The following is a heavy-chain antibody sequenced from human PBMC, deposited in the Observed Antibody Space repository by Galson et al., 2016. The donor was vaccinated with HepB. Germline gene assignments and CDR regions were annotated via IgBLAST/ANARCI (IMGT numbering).Heavy chain of an antibody. V-gene: IGHV1-69*13. J-gene: IGHJ5*02. D-gene: IGHD4-17*01. CDR1: GGTLSNYV. Sequence: SVKVSCKVSGGTLSNYVITWVRRAPGEGLEWMGGISPTVGTTKFAQKFQGRITITADESTTTAYMELSSLRFEDTAIYYCARQYSTDGDYSNWFDPWGPGTLVTVSS. CDR2: ISPTVGTT. CDR3: ARQYSTDGDYSNWFDP.